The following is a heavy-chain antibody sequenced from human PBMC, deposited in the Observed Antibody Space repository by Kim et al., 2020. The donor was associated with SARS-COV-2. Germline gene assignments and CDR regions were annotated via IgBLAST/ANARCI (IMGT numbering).Heavy chain of an antibody. D-gene: IGHD1-26*01. CDR2: ISVSGAA. J-gene: IGHJ4*02. Sequence: GGSLRLSCAASGITFSNYGINWVRQAPGKGLEWVSGISVSGAAYHAESVRGRFTISRDNSKNTVDLQMDSLRAEDTALFYCAILMGASRKGGYWGQGALV. CDR1: GITFSNYG. V-gene: IGHV3-23*01. CDR3: AILMGASRKGGY.